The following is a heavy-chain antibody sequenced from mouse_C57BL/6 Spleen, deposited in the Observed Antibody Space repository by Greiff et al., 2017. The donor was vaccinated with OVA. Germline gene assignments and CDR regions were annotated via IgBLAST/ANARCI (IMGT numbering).Heavy chain of an antibody. CDR3: ARHDGRAFAY. V-gene: IGHV5-6*01. J-gene: IGHJ3*01. D-gene: IGHD3-1*01. CDR1: GFTFSSYG. Sequence: EVNLVESGGDLVKPGGSLKLFCAASGFTFSSYGMSWVRQTPDKRLEWVATISSGGSYTYYPDSVKGRFTISRDNAKNTLYLQMSSLKSEDTAMYYCARHDGRAFAYWGQGTLVTVSA. CDR2: ISSGGSYT.